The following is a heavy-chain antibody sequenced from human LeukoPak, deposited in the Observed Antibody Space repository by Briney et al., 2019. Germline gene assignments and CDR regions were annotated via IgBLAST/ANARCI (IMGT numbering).Heavy chain of an antibody. V-gene: IGHV3-23*01. CDR3: AREWAGPSFDY. Sequence: GGSLRLSCAASGFTFSSSAMSWVRQVPGKGLEWVSGISASGGSTSYADSVRGRFTISRDNTKNSLYLQMNSLRAEDTAVYFCAREWAGPSFDYWGQGTLVAVSS. CDR1: GFTFSSSA. J-gene: IGHJ4*02. CDR2: ISASGGST. D-gene: IGHD6-19*01.